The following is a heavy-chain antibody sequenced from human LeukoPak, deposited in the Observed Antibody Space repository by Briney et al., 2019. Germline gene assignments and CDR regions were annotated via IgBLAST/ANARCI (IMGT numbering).Heavy chain of an antibody. CDR2: IYYSGST. CDR1: GGSISSGDYY. Sequence: SETLSLTCTVSGGSISSGDYYWSWIRQPPGKGLEWIGYIYYSGSTNYNPSLKSRVTISVDTSKNQFSLKLSSVTAADTAVYYCARLRGDYYDILTGTFDYWGQGTLVTVSS. CDR3: ARLRGDYYDILTGTFDY. J-gene: IGHJ4*02. V-gene: IGHV4-30-4*01. D-gene: IGHD3-9*01.